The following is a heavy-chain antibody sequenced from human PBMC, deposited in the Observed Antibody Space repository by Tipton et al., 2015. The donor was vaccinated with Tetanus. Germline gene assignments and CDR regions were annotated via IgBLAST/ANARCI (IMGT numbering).Heavy chain of an antibody. V-gene: IGHV6-1*01. Sequence: QLVQSGAEVKPSQTLSLTCAISGDSVSSNSAAWNWIRQSPSRGLEWLARTYYRSRWYNDYALSVKSRITISPDTSKNQFSLQLNSVTPDDTAVYYCARDPLGDETIFDYWGQGTLVTVPS. CDR2: TYYRSRWYN. D-gene: IGHD3-10*01. J-gene: IGHJ4*02. CDR3: ARDPLGDETIFDY. CDR1: GDSVSSNSAA.